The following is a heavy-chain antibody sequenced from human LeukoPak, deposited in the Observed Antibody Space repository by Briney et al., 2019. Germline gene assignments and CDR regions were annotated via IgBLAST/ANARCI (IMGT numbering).Heavy chain of an antibody. CDR2: IYYSGST. V-gene: IGHV4-39*07. CDR3: AREADELPFDP. Sequence: SETLSLTCTVSGGSLSSSSYYWGWIRQPPGKGLEWIGSIYYSGSTYYNPSLKSRVTISVDTSKNQFSLKLSSVTAADTAVYYCAREADELPFDPWGQGTLVTVSS. CDR1: GGSLSSSSYY. J-gene: IGHJ5*02. D-gene: IGHD4-23*01.